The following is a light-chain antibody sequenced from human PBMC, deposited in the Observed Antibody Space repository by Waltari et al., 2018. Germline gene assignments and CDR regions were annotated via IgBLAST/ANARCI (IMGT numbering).Light chain of an antibody. Sequence: QSALTQPPLASASPGQSATSSRPGTRRHVGCHNSHPWYQQHPGKAPKFLIYEVSKRPAGVPDRFSGSKSGNAASLTVSGLQAEDEADYYCSSYAGSNSWVFGGGTKLTVL. V-gene: IGLV2-8*01. CDR1: RRHVGCHNS. CDR2: EVS. CDR3: SSYAGSNSWV. J-gene: IGLJ3*02.